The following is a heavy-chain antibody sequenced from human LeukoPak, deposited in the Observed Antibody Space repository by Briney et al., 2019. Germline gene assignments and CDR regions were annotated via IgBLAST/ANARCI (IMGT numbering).Heavy chain of an antibody. V-gene: IGHV3-21*01. CDR3: ARDQNEGYCSSTSCYNDYGMDV. CDR1: GFTFSSYS. J-gene: IGHJ6*02. D-gene: IGHD2-2*02. CDR2: ISSSSSYI. Sequence: PGGSLRLSCAASGFTFSSYSMNWVRQAPGKGLEWVSSISSSSSYIYYADSVKGRFTISRDNAKHSLYLQMNSLRAEDTAVYYCARDQNEGYCSSTSCYNDYGMDVWGQGTTVTVSS.